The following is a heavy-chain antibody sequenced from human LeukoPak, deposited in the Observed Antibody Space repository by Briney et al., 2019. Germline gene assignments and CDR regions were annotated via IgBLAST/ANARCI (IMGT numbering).Heavy chain of an antibody. CDR1: GYXXXDFG. CDR2: XSAYNGNT. V-gene: IGHV1-18*01. Sequence: ASVKVSCKASGYXXXDFGVSWVRQAPGXXXXXXXXXSAYNGNTNYVQKFQGRVTMTTDISTSTAYMELRSLRSDDTAVFYCVRDLGVDTSMIFFDYWGQGTRVTVSS. CDR3: VRDLGVDTSMIFFDY. J-gene: IGHJ4*02. D-gene: IGHD5-18*01.